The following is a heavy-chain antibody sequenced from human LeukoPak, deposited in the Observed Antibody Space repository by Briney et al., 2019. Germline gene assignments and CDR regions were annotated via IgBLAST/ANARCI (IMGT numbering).Heavy chain of an antibody. V-gene: IGHV3-48*04. Sequence: GGSLRLSCAASGFTFSSYSMNWVRQAPGKGLEWVSYISSSSSTIYYADSVKGRFTISRDNAKNSLYLQMNSLRAEDTAVYYCARATPYDSSGYYYLYYYGMDVWGQGTTVTVSS. CDR3: ARATPYDSSGYYYLYYYGMDV. D-gene: IGHD3-22*01. CDR2: ISSSSSTI. J-gene: IGHJ6*02. CDR1: GFTFSSYS.